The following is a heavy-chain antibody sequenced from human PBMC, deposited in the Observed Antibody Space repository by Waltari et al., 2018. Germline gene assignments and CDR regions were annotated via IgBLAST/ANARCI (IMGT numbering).Heavy chain of an antibody. Sequence: QVQLVQSGAEVTKPGSSVKVSCKASGGAFSSYAISWVRQAPGQGLEWMGGIIPIFGTANYAQKFQGRVTITADESTSTAYRELSSLRSEDTAVYYCARDMGGTTGAFDIWGQGTMVTVSS. V-gene: IGHV1-69*13. CDR3: ARDMGGTTGAFDI. CDR1: GGAFSSYA. D-gene: IGHD3-16*01. CDR2: IIPIFGTA. J-gene: IGHJ3*02.